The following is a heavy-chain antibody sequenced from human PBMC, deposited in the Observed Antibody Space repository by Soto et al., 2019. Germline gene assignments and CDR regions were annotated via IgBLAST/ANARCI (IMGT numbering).Heavy chain of an antibody. D-gene: IGHD1-26*01. Sequence: EVPLVESGGGLVQPGGSLRLSCAASGFTVSSNHMTWVRQAPGRGLEWVSVIYSGGNTYYADSVKDRFTISRDNSKNTLYLQMTSLRAEDTAVYFCARNTLGGSYYPLWGQGTLVTVSS. J-gene: IGHJ4*02. CDR2: IYSGGNT. V-gene: IGHV3-66*01. CDR3: ARNTLGGSYYPL. CDR1: GFTVSSNH.